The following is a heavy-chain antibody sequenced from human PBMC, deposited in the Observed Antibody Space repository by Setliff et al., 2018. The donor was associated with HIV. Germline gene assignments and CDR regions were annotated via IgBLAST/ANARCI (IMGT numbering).Heavy chain of an antibody. J-gene: IGHJ6*03. V-gene: IGHV3-48*04. CDR3: ARASSKDYYYYYMDV. CDR2: ISSSGSTI. CDR1: GFTFRNYW. D-gene: IGHD4-4*01. Sequence: GGSLRLSCGASGFTFRNYWMTWVRQAPGKGLEWVSYISSSGSTIYYADSVKGRFTISRDNAKNSLYLQMNSLRAEETAVYYCARASSKDYYYYYMDVWGKGTTVTVSS.